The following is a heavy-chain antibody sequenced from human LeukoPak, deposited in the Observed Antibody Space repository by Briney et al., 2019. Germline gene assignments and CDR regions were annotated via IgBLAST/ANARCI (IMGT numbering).Heavy chain of an antibody. CDR3: ARLFRYSYAYGWFDP. J-gene: IGHJ5*02. D-gene: IGHD5-18*01. V-gene: IGHV4-39*01. CDR2: IYYSGST. CDR1: GGSISSSSYY. Sequence: PSETLSLTCTVSGGSISSSSYYWGWIRQPPGKGLEWIGSIYYSGSTYYNPSLKSRVTISVDTSKNQFSLKLSSVTAADTAVYYCARLFRYSYAYGWFDPWGQGTLVTVSS.